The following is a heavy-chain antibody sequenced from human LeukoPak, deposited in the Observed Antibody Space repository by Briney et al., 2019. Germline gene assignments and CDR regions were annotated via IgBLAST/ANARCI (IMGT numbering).Heavy chain of an antibody. V-gene: IGHV1-69*01. J-gene: IGHJ6*04. CDR2: IIPIFGTA. CDR3: ARERSHVDILTGYYTYYYYYGMDV. D-gene: IGHD3-9*01. CDR1: GGTFSSYA. Sequence: ASVKVSCKASGGTFSSYAISWVRQAPGQGLEWMGGIIPIFGTANYAQKFQGRVTITADESTSTAYMELSSPRSEDTAVYYCARERSHVDILTGYYTYYYYYGMDVWGKGTTVTVSS.